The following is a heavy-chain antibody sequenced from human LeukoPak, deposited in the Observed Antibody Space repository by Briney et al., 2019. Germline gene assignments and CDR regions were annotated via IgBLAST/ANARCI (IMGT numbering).Heavy chain of an antibody. CDR1: GYNFIHYW. V-gene: IGHV5-51*01. CDR2: IYPADSDT. Sequence: GESLKISCEASGYNFIHYWIGWVRQVSGKRLERMRNIYPADSDTKYSPSFHGQVTISADKSISTAYLQLVNLKPSDTAIYYCARRNWNSGYYLDLWGQGTPVTVSS. J-gene: IGHJ4*02. D-gene: IGHD3-22*01. CDR3: ARRNWNSGYYLDL.